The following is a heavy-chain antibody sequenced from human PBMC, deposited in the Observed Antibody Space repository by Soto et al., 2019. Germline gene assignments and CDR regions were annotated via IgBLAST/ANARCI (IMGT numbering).Heavy chain of an antibody. CDR1: GGTLNKHA. CDR2: IIPMFGIP. D-gene: IGHD6-19*01. Sequence: QVQLVQSGAEVKKPGSSVKVSCKASGGTLNKHAITWVRRAPGQGLEWLGGIIPMFGIPNYPQKFQGRVTITADDSTNTSHMELNSLTSDDTAVYYCARGGTSGWLKGAYDVWGQGTMLTVSS. V-gene: IGHV1-69*01. J-gene: IGHJ3*01. CDR3: ARGGTSGWLKGAYDV.